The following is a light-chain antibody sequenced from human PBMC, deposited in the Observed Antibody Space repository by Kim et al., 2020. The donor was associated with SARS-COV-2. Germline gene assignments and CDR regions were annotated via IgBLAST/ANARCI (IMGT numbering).Light chain of an antibody. CDR3: SSYTNTGALL. Sequence: GQSITVSCPGTSSDIGGFNFVSWYQHNPGKAPKLVIYAVNKRPSGVSNRFSGSKSGNTASLTISGLQAEDEADYYCSSYTNTGALLFGGGTKVTVL. CDR1: SSDIGGFNF. V-gene: IGLV2-14*03. CDR2: AVN. J-gene: IGLJ2*01.